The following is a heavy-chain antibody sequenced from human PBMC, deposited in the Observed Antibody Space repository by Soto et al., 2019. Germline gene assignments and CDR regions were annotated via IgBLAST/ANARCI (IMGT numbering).Heavy chain of an antibody. CDR2: TYYRSKWYN. D-gene: IGHD2-8*01. V-gene: IGHV6-1*01. CDR1: GDSVSTNRAT. CDR3: VSLIGNSWLDS. Sequence: QVQLQQSGPGLVKPSQTLSLTCAISGDSVSTNRATWDWIRQSPSRGLEWLGRTYYRSKWYNDYAVSVQGRXTXNXXTSNNQYSLQLNSVTPDDTAVYYCVSLIGNSWLDSWGQGTLVTVSS. J-gene: IGHJ5*01.